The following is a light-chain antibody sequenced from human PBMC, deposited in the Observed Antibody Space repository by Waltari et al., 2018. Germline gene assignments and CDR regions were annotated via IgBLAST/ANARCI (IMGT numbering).Light chain of an antibody. CDR1: QSVLSSSNNKNY. CDR2: WAS. Sequence: DFVMTQSPDSLAVSLGERATINCKSSQSVLSSSNNKNYLAWYQQKPGQPPKLLIHWASTRESGVPDRFSGSGSGTDFTLPISSLQAEDVAVYYCQQYYSTPLTFGGGTKVEIK. CDR3: QQYYSTPLT. V-gene: IGKV4-1*01. J-gene: IGKJ4*01.